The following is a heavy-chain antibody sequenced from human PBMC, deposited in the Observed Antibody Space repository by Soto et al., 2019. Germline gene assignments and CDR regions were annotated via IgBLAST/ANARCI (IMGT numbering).Heavy chain of an antibody. D-gene: IGHD2-2*01. V-gene: IGHV4-61*01. CDR2: IYYSGST. CDR1: GGSVSSGSYY. Sequence: SETLSVTCTVSGGSVSSGSYYWSWIRQPPGKGLEWIGYIYYSGSTNYNPSLKSRVTISVDTSKNQFSLKLSSVTAADTAVYYCARVIVLVPAARGGGWFDPWGQGTLVTIS. CDR3: ARVIVLVPAARGGGWFDP. J-gene: IGHJ5*02.